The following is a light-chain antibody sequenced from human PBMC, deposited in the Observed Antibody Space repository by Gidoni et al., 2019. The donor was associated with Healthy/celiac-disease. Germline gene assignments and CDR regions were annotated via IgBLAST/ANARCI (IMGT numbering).Light chain of an antibody. J-gene: IGKJ2*01. Sequence: EIVMTQSPATLSVSPGERATLSCRASQSVSSNLAWYQQKPGQAPRLLIYGASTRATGIPARFSGSGSGTEFTLTISSLQSEDFAVYYCQQYNNWPHMYTFXQXTKLXIK. V-gene: IGKV3-15*01. CDR1: QSVSSN. CDR2: GAS. CDR3: QQYNNWPHMYT.